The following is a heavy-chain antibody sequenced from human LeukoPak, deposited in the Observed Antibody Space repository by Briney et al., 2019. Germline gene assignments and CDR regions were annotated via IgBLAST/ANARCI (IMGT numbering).Heavy chain of an antibody. Sequence: ASVTVSCKASGYTFTSYYMHWVRQAPGQGLEWMGIINPSGGSTSYAQKFQGRVTMTRDMSTSTVYMELSSLRSEDTAVYYCARSSSGSPLDYWGQGTLVTVSS. D-gene: IGHD6-19*01. CDR2: INPSGGST. V-gene: IGHV1-46*01. CDR3: ARSSSGSPLDY. J-gene: IGHJ4*02. CDR1: GYTFTSYY.